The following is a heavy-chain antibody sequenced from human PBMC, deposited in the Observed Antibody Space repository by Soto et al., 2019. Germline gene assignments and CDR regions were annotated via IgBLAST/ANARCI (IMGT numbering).Heavy chain of an antibody. CDR1: GGTFSSYT. V-gene: IGHV1-69*02. CDR2: IIPILGIA. CDR3: ANAGYSSGWYSI. Sequence: QVQLVQSGAEVKKPGSSVKVSCKASGGTFSSYTISWVRPAPGQGLEWMGRIIPILGIANYAQKFQGRVTITAGKSTSTAYMELSSLRSEDTAVYYCANAGYSSGWYSIWGQGTLVTVSS. J-gene: IGHJ4*02. D-gene: IGHD6-19*01.